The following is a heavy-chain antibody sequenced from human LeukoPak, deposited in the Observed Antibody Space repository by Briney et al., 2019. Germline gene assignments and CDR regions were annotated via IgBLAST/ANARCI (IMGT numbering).Heavy chain of an antibody. CDR3: ARRIVVVTPMGFDY. V-gene: IGHV4-39*07. CDR1: SGSIGSYY. J-gene: IGHJ4*02. Sequence: SETLSLTCTVSSGSIGSYYWGWIRQPPGKGLEWIGSIYYSGCTYYNPSLKSRVTISVDTSKNQFSLKLSSVTAADTAVYYCARRIVVVTPMGFDYWGQGTLVTVSS. D-gene: IGHD3-22*01. CDR2: IYYSGCT.